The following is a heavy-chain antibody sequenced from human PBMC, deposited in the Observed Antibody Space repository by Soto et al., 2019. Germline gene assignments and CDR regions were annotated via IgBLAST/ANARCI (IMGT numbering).Heavy chain of an antibody. V-gene: IGHV4-34*01. CDR3: AGSISSFVAFEV. D-gene: IGHD6-6*01. Sequence: QVQLQQWGAGLLKPSETLSLDCGVLGVSFTDYDWTWVRQSPGSGLEWIGEVSQSGRITYNPSLKGRLTISRDTAKNQFSLRLTSVSAADTALYFCAGSISSFVAFEVCGHGTEVTVSS. CDR1: GVSFTDYD. CDR2: VSQSGRI. J-gene: IGHJ3*01.